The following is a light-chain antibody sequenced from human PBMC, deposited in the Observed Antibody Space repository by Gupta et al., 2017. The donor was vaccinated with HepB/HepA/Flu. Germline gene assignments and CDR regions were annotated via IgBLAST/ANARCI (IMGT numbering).Light chain of an antibody. J-gene: IGKJ2*01. Sequence: EIVLTQSPGTLSLSPGERATLSCRASQSVSSSYLAWYQQKPGQAPRLLIYGASSRATGSPDRCSGSGSGTDVTLTISRLEPEDSAVYYCQQYGSSPSTFGEGTKVEIK. CDR1: QSVSSSY. CDR2: GAS. CDR3: QQYGSSPST. V-gene: IGKV3-20*01.